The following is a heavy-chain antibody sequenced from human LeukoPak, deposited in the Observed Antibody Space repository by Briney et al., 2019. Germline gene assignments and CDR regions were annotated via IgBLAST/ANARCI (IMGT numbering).Heavy chain of an antibody. CDR1: GGSFTVYY. J-gene: IGHJ2*01. CDR2: INHSGSS. Sequence: PAETESVTCAVYGGSFTVYYSRRIRHPPGKGREWIGEINHSGSSTNNTSLKGRVTISVDTSKNQFCLKLSSVTAADTVVYYGARGRGVILTVTTGSSWYFDLWGRGTLVTVSS. D-gene: IGHD4-17*01. V-gene: IGHV4-34*01. CDR3: ARGRGVILTVTTGSSWYFDL.